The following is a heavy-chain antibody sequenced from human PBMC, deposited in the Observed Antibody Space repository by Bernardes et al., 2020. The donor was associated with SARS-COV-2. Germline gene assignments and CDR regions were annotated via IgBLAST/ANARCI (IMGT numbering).Heavy chain of an antibody. V-gene: IGHV3-48*03. CDR3: ARDDGVIFGVAAPRYFDY. CDR2: FSGSANTI. D-gene: IGHD3-3*01. J-gene: IGHJ4*02. CDR1: GFTFNNYE. Sequence: GGSLRLSCAASGFTFNNYEMNWVRQAPGQGLEWISFFSGSANTIYYTDSVKGRFTISRDNAKNSLYLQMNSLTAEDTAVYYCARDDGVIFGVAAPRYFDYRGQGTLVTVAS.